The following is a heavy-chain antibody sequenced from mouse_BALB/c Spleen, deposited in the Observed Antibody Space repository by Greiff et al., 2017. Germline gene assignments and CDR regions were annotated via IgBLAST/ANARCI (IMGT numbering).Heavy chain of an antibody. CDR1: GYTFTSYW. D-gene: IGHD6-5*01. V-gene: IGHV1S81*02. CDR3: AAYEGAMDY. CDR2: INPSNGRT. J-gene: IGHJ4*01. Sequence: QVQLQQPGAELVKPGASVKLSCKASGYTFTSYWMHWVKQRPGQGLEWIGEINPSNGRTNYNEKFKSKATLTVDKSSSTAYMQLSSLTSEDSAVYYCAAYEGAMDYWGQGTSVTVSS.